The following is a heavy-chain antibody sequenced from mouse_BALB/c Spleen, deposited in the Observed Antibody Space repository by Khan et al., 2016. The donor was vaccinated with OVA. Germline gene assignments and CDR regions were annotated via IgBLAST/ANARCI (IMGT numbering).Heavy chain of an antibody. Sequence: VQLKQSGAELVKPGASVKLSCTASGFNIKDTFMHWVKQRPEQGLEWIGRIDPANGNTKYDPKFQGKATITADTSSNTAYLQLSSLTSEDTAVYYCASSHYYGSTYAFAYWGQGNLVTVSA. D-gene: IGHD1-1*01. V-gene: IGHV14-3*02. J-gene: IGHJ3*01. CDR3: ASSHYYGSTYAFAY. CDR2: IDPANGNT. CDR1: GFNIKDTF.